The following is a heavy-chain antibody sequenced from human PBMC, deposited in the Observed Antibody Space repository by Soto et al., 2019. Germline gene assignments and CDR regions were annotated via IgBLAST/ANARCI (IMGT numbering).Heavy chain of an antibody. V-gene: IGHV6-1*01. Sequence: SQTLSLTCSLSLDSFSSKAAACNWIRQSPSRGLEWLGRTYYRSKWSTDYAVSVKGRITVKPETSKNQFSLQLKSVTPEDTAVYYCERALAGSYDYWGQGTLVTVSS. J-gene: IGHJ4*02. CDR1: LDSFSSKAAA. CDR3: ERALAGSYDY. D-gene: IGHD1-26*01. CDR2: TYYRSKWST.